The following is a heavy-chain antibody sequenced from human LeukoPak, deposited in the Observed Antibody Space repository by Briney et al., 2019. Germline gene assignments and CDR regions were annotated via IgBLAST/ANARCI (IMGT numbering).Heavy chain of an antibody. V-gene: IGHV3-7*01. CDR3: ARDGVAGGFDY. D-gene: IGHD6-19*01. CDR1: GFTFGRHW. Sequence: GGSLRLSCAASGFTFGRHWMSWVRQAPGKGLEWVAHMNQGGSETTNVDSVKGRFTISRDDAENLVFLQMNSLRVEDTAVYYCARDGVAGGFDYWGQGILVTVSS. CDR2: MNQGGSET. J-gene: IGHJ4*02.